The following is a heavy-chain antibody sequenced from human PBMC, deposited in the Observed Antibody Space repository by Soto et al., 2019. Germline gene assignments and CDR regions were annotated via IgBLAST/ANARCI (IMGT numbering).Heavy chain of an antibody. V-gene: IGHV4-39*01. J-gene: IGHJ4*02. CDR1: GGSIRDTIYY. CDR3: ARHMSAVAAPLAY. D-gene: IGHD6-19*01. CDR2: IHYSGST. Sequence: SETLSLTCTVSGGSIRDTIYYWGWIRQPPGKGLEWIGSIHYSGSTHYNPSLKSRVTISVDPSKSQFSLNLTSVTPADTSVYYCARHMSAVAAPLAYWGQGTVVTVSS.